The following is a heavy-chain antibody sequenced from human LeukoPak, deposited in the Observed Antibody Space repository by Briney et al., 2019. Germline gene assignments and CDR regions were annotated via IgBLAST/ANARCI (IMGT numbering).Heavy chain of an antibody. CDR2: IIPIFGTA. V-gene: IGHV1-69*05. Sequence: ASVKVSCKASGGTFSSYAISWVRQAPGQGLEWMGGIIPIFGTANYAQKFQGRVTITTDESTSTAYMELSSPRSEDTAVYYCARSDSGSWYETDYWGQGTLVTVSS. J-gene: IGHJ4*02. CDR1: GGTFSSYA. CDR3: ARSDSGSWYETDY. D-gene: IGHD6-13*01.